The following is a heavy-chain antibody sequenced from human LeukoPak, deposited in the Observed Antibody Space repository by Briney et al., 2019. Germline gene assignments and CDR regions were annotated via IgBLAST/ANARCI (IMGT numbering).Heavy chain of an antibody. CDR1: GFIFSNYE. J-gene: IGHJ4*02. D-gene: IGHD7-27*01. CDR2: INSGGTPI. Sequence: GGSLRLSCAASGFIFSNYEMNWVRQAPGKGLEWISYINSGGTPIYYADSVKGRFTMSRGNAKNSLYLQMNSLRAEDTAVYYCARGHWGLDSWGQGTLVSVSS. V-gene: IGHV3-48*03. CDR3: ARGHWGLDS.